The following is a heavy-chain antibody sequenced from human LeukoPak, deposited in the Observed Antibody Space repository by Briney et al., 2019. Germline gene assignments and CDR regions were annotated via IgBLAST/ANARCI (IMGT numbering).Heavy chain of an antibody. CDR3: ARGPHYYDSSGYYSGFDY. Sequence: SETLSLTCAVYGGSFSGYYWSWLRQPPGKGPEWIGEINHSGSTNYNPSLKSRVTISVDTSKNQFSLKLSSVTAADTAVYYCARGPHYYDSSGYYSGFDYWGQGTLVTVSS. CDR2: INHSGST. CDR1: GGSFSGYY. J-gene: IGHJ4*02. V-gene: IGHV4-34*01. D-gene: IGHD3-22*01.